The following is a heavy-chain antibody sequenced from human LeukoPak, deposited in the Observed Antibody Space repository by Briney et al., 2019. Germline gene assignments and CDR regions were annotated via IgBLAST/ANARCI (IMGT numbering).Heavy chain of an antibody. D-gene: IGHD2-2*01. V-gene: IGHV1-46*01. CDR1: GYTFTSYY. CDR3: ARGPRYLGYCSSTSCYVY. CDR2: INPSGGST. Sequence: ASVKVSCKASGYTFTSYYIHWVRQAPGEGLEWMGIINPSGGSTSYAQKFQGRVTITADESTSTAYMELSSLRSEDTAVYYCARGPRYLGYCSSTSCYVYWGQGTLVTVSS. J-gene: IGHJ4*02.